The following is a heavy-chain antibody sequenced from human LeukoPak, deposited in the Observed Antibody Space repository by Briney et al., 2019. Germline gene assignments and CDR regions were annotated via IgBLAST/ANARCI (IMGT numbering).Heavy chain of an antibody. Sequence: GGSLRLSCATFGFTFNIYVMSWVRQAPGKGLEWVSGISGSGGSTYYADSVKGWFMISRDNSKNTLHLQMNSLRAEDTAVYYCARQYSYGSRAFDYWGQGTLVTVSS. CDR3: ARQYSYGSRAFDY. CDR2: ISGSGGST. J-gene: IGHJ4*02. V-gene: IGHV3-23*01. CDR1: GFTFNIYV. D-gene: IGHD5-18*01.